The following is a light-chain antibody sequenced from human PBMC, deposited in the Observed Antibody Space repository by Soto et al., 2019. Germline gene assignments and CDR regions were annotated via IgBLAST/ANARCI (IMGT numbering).Light chain of an antibody. CDR2: DAS. V-gene: IGKV3-11*01. CDR1: QSVSSY. CDR3: QQRSNWPPYT. Sequence: EIVLTQSPATLSLSPGERATLSCRASQSVSSYLAWYQQKPGQAPRLLIYDASNRATGIPARFSGSGSGKDFTLTISSLEPEDFAVDYCQQRSNWPPYTFGQGTKLEIK. J-gene: IGKJ2*01.